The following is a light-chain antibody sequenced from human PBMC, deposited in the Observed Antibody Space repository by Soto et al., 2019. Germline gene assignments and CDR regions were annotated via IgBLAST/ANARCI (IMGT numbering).Light chain of an antibody. J-gene: IGKJ1*01. V-gene: IGKV3-20*01. CDR1: QSVSTNQ. CDR3: QQYGSSSWT. Sequence: EIVLTQSPGTLSLSPGERATLSCRASQSVSTNQLAWYQQKPGQAPRLLIYGASSRATGIADRFSGSGSGTDFTLTISRLEPEDFAVYYCQQYGSSSWTFGQGTKVDIK. CDR2: GAS.